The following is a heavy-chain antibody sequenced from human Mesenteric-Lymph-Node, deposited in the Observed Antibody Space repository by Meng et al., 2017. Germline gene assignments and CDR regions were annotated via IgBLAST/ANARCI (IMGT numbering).Heavy chain of an antibody. D-gene: IGHD3-10*01. CDR2: MNPNSGNT. J-gene: IGHJ4*02. V-gene: IGHV1-8*02. CDR3: AKNVVRGPSDY. Sequence: ASVKVSCKASGYTFTSYYMHWVRQATGQGLEWMGWMNPNSGNTGYAQKFQGRVTMTRSTSISTAYMELSSLTSEDTAVYYCAKNVVRGPSDYWGQGTLVTVSS. CDR1: GYTFTSYY.